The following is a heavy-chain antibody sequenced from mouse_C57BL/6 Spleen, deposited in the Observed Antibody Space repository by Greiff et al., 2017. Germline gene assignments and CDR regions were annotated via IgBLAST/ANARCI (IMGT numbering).Heavy chain of an antibody. Sequence: EVQLPQSGAEPVRPGASVKLFCTASGFNITDDYMHWVKQRPEQGLELIGWIDPENGDTEYASKFQGKATITADTSSNTAYLQISSLTSEDTAVYYCAYDYDRGYFDYWGQGTTLTVSS. CDR3: AYDYDRGYFDY. J-gene: IGHJ2*01. CDR2: IDPENGDT. V-gene: IGHV14-4*01. D-gene: IGHD2-4*01. CDR1: GFNITDDY.